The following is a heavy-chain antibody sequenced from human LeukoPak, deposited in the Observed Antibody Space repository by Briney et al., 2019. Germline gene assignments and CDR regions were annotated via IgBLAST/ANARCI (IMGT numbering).Heavy chain of an antibody. CDR1: GFTFNTYW. V-gene: IGHV3-74*01. CDR2: LNSDGSDT. Sequence: GGSLRLSCAASGFTFNTYWMHWVRQVPGEGLVWVSRLNSDGSDTRYADSVRGRFTISRDNAKNTLYLQMNSLRAEDTAVYYCARVVDTHFDYWGQGTLVTVSS. D-gene: IGHD5-18*01. J-gene: IGHJ4*02. CDR3: ARVVDTHFDY.